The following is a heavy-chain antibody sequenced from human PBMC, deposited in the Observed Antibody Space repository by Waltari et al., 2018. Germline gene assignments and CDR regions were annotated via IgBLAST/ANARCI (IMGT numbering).Heavy chain of an antibody. D-gene: IGHD6-19*01. J-gene: IGHJ4*02. Sequence: QVQLQESGPGLVKPSETLSLTCTVSGGSISSHYWSWIRQPPGKGLEWIGYIYYSGSTNYNPSLKSRVTISVDTSKNQFSLKLSSVTAADTAVYYCARKFPYSSGWHPFDYWGQGTLVTVSS. CDR3: ARKFPYSSGWHPFDY. CDR2: IYYSGST. V-gene: IGHV4-59*11. CDR1: GGSISSHY.